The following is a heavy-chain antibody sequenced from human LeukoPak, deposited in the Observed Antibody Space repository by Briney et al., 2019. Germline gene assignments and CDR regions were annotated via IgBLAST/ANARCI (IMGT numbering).Heavy chain of an antibody. V-gene: IGHV4-34*01. CDR2: INHSGST. D-gene: IGHD6-25*01. CDR1: GGSFSGYY. CDR3: ARSSVFGPFDI. Sequence: SETLSLTCAVYGGSFSGYYWSWIRQPPGKGLEWIGEINHSGSTNYNPSLKSRVTMSLDTSKNQFSLKLSSVTAADTALYYCARSSVFGPFDIWGQGTMVTVSS. J-gene: IGHJ3*02.